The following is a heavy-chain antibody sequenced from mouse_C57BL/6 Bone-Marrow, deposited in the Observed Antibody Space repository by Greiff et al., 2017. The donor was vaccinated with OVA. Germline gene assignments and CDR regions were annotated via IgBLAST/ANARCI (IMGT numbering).Heavy chain of an antibody. CDR1: GFTFTDYY. D-gene: IGHD2-5*01. Sequence: EVMLVESGGGLVQPGGSLSLSCAASGFTFTDYYMSWVRQPPGKALEWLGFIRNKANGYTTEYSASVKGRFTISRDNSQSILYLQMNALRAEDSATYYCARSHYYSNFYYAMDYWGQGTSVTVSS. CDR2: IRNKANGYTT. V-gene: IGHV7-3*01. J-gene: IGHJ4*01. CDR3: ARSHYYSNFYYAMDY.